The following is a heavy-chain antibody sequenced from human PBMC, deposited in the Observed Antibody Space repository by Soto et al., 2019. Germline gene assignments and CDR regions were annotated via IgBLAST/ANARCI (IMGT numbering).Heavy chain of an antibody. V-gene: IGHV3-23*01. CDR2: ISGSGGST. J-gene: IGHJ6*02. D-gene: IGHD6-6*01. Sequence: PGGSLRLSCAASGFTFSSYAMSWVRQAPGKGLEWVSAISGSGGSTYYADSVKGRFTISRGNSKNTLYLQMNSLRAEDTAVYYCAKVLAARLDYYYGMDVWGQGTTVTVSS. CDR1: GFTFSSYA. CDR3: AKVLAARLDYYYGMDV.